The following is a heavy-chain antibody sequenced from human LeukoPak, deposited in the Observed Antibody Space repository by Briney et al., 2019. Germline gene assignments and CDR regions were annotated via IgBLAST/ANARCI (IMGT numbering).Heavy chain of an antibody. Sequence: GGSLRLSCAASGFTVSSSYMSWVRQAPGKGLEWVSVIYSGGGTYYADSVKGRFTISRHISENTLYLQMNSLRAEDTAVYYCARAPDSRVGTFDPWGQGTLVTVSS. J-gene: IGHJ5*02. D-gene: IGHD1-14*01. CDR2: IYSGGGT. CDR3: ARAPDSRVGTFDP. CDR1: GFTVSSSY. V-gene: IGHV3-53*04.